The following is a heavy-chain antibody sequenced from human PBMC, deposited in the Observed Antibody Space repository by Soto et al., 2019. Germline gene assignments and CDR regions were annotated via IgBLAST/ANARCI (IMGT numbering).Heavy chain of an antibody. CDR3: VTPAAYCTGISCYDFDC. V-gene: IGHV4-39*01. J-gene: IGHJ4*02. D-gene: IGHD2-2*01. CDR2: MSIYYSGNT. CDR1: GGSISSSSNYY. Sequence: PETLSLTCTVSGGSISSSSNYYWGWIRQPPGKGLEWIGSMSIYYSGNTYYKPSLKSRATLSVDMSKNQFSLNLSSVTAADTAVYYCVTPAAYCTGISCYDFDCWGQGTLVTVSS.